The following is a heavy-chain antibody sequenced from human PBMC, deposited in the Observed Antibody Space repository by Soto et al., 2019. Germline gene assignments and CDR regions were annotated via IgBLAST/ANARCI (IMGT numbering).Heavy chain of an antibody. Sequence: GGSLRLSCAASGFTFSSYAMSWVRRAPGKGLEWVSAISGSGGSTYYADSVKGRFTISRDNSKNTLYLQMNSLRAEDTAVYYCAKDWSRKEPGGYFDYWGQGTLVTVPQ. CDR2: ISGSGGST. CDR3: AKDWSRKEPGGYFDY. J-gene: IGHJ4*02. D-gene: IGHD2-15*01. CDR1: GFTFSSYA. V-gene: IGHV3-23*01.